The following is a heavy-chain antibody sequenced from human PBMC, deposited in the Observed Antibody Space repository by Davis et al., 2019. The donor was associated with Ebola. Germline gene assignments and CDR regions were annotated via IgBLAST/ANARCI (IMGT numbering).Heavy chain of an antibody. D-gene: IGHD3-22*01. CDR3: TTRITMTTSGELDP. V-gene: IGHV3-15*07. CDR1: GFTFSNAW. CDR2: IKSKTDGGTT. J-gene: IGHJ5*02. Sequence: PGGSLRLSCAASGFTFSNAWMNWVRQAPGKGLEWVGRIKSKTDGGTTDYAAPVKGRFTISKDDSKNTLYLQMNSLKTEDTAVYYCTTRITMTTSGELDPWGQGTLVTVSS.